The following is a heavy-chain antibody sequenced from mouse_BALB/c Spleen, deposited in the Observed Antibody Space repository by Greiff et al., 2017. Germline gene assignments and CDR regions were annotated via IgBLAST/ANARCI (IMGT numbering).Heavy chain of an antibody. CDR1: GFTFSSFG. V-gene: IGHV5-17*02. Sequence: EVPGVESGGGLVQPGGSRKLSCAASGFTFSSFGMHWVRQAPEKGLEWVAYISSGSSTIYYADTVKGRFTISRDNPKNTLFLQMTSLRSEDTAMYYCARTAPPYFDVWGAGTTVTVSS. CDR2: ISSGSSTI. D-gene: IGHD1-2*01. CDR3: ARTAPPYFDV. J-gene: IGHJ1*01.